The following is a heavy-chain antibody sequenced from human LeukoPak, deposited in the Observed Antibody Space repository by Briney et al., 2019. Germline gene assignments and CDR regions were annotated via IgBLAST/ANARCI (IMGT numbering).Heavy chain of an antibody. CDR1: GFTFSTHA. D-gene: IGHD2-8*01. V-gene: IGHV3-23*01. J-gene: IGHJ3*01. Sequence: GGSLRLSCAASGFTFSTHAMNWVRKAPGKGLEWVSNIGGSGESTYYADSVKGRFTISRDNSKNTVFLQMNSLSRDDTAVYYCARRGGSNGWGAFDVWGQGTTITVSS. CDR2: IGGSGEST. CDR3: ARRGGSNGWGAFDV.